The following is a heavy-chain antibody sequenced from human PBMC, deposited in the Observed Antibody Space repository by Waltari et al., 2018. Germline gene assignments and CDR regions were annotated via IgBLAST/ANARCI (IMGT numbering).Heavy chain of an antibody. D-gene: IGHD4-17*01. CDR3: ARDTTNDYGDLEDAFDI. V-gene: IGHV1-69*04. CDR2: ISPILGIA. CDR1: GGTFSSYA. Sequence: QVQLVQSGAEVKKPGSSVKVSCKASGGTFSSYAISWVRQAPGQGLEWMGGISPILGIANYAQKCQGRVTITADESTSTAYMELSSLRSEDTAVYYCARDTTNDYGDLEDAFDIWGQGTMVTVSS. J-gene: IGHJ3*02.